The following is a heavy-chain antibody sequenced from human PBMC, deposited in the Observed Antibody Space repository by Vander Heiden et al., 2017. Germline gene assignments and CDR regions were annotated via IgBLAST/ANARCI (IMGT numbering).Heavy chain of an antibody. J-gene: IGHJ1*01. CDR1: GGSISSANSY. Sequence: QVQLQESGPGLAKPSQTLSLTCTLSGGSISSANSYWTWIRQPPGKGLEWIGYIFYMGKTDYNPSLKSRVSISIDTSKNQFSLKVSSVTAADTALYYCARETNIAQTSMAHFDLWGQGTLVTVSS. V-gene: IGHV4-31*03. CDR3: ARETNIAQTSMAHFDL. D-gene: IGHD5-18*01. CDR2: IFYMGKT.